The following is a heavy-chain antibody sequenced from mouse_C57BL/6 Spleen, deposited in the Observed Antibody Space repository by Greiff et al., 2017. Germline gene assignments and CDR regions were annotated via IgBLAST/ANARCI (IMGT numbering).Heavy chain of an antibody. D-gene: IGHD1-1*01. CDR2: IYPGDGDT. CDR1: GYAFSSSW. CDR3: ARSGYYYGSSHWYFDV. J-gene: IGHJ1*03. Sequence: VQLQQSGPELVKPGASVKISCKASGYAFSSSWMNWVKQRPGKGLEWIGRIYPGDGDTNYNGKFKGKATLTADKSSSTAYMQLSSLTSEDSAVYFGARSGYYYGSSHWYFDVWGTGTTVTVSS. V-gene: IGHV1-82*01.